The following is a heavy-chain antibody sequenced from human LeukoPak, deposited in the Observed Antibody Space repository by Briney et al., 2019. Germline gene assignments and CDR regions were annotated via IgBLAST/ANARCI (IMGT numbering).Heavy chain of an antibody. CDR1: GFTFSGYG. J-gene: IGHJ4*02. CDR2: IWYDGNNK. Sequence: GGSLRLSCAASGFTFSGYGMHWVRQAPDKGLEWVAVIWYDGNNKYYADSVKGRFTISRDDSKNTLYLQMNSLRVEDTAVYYCAKDWGYTTMVSYYFDYWGQGALVTVSS. CDR3: AKDWGYTTMVSYYFDY. V-gene: IGHV3-33*06. D-gene: IGHD5-18*01.